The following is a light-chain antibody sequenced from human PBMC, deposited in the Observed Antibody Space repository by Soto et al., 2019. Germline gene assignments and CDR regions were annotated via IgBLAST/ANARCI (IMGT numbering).Light chain of an antibody. J-gene: IGLJ1*01. CDR3: SSYTSSTTRV. V-gene: IGLV2-14*01. CDR1: SSDVGDYNY. Sequence: ALTQPASVSGSPGQSITISCTGTSSDVGDYNYVSWYQQHPGKAPKLMIYDVSNRPSGVSNRFSGSKSGSTASLTISGLQAEVEADYYCSSYTSSTTRVFGTGTKVTVL. CDR2: DVS.